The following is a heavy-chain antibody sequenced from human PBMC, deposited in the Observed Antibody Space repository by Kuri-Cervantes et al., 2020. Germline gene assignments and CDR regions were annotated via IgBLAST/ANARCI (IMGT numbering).Heavy chain of an antibody. J-gene: IGHJ5*02. CDR2: INHSGST. Sequence: SETLSLTCAVYGGSFSGYYWSWIRQPPGKGLEWIGEINHSGSTNYNPSLKSRVTISVDTSKNQFSLKLSSVTAAGTAVYYCAAAMRRPQKNWFDPWGQGTLVTVSS. V-gene: IGHV4-34*01. CDR1: GGSFSGYY. D-gene: IGHD2-2*01. CDR3: AAAMRRPQKNWFDP.